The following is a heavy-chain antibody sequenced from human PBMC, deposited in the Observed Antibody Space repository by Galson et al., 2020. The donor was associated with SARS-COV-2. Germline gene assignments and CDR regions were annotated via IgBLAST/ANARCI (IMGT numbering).Heavy chain of an antibody. V-gene: IGHV1-18*01. J-gene: IGHJ4*02. Sequence: ASVKVSCKTSGYTFSSYGIGWVRQAPGQGLEWMGWISAYRGNTNYVQKFQGRVTMTTDTSTNTAYMELRSLRSDDTAMYYCARGQTVYCSSPSCYNYFDNWGQGTLVTVSS. CDR2: ISAYRGNT. CDR1: GYTFSSYG. CDR3: ARGQTVYCSSPSCYNYFDN. D-gene: IGHD2-2*02.